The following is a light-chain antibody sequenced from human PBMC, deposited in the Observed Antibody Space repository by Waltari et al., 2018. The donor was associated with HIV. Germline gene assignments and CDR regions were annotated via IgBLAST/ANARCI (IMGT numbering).Light chain of an antibody. Sequence: DIQMTQSPSSLSASVGDRVTITCRASQSISSYLNGYQQKPGKAPKLLIYAASSLQSGVPSRFSGSGSVTDFTLTISSLQPEDFATYYCQQNYSTPMYTFGQGTKLEIK. V-gene: IGKV1-39*01. CDR1: QSISSY. CDR3: QQNYSTPMYT. CDR2: AAS. J-gene: IGKJ2*01.